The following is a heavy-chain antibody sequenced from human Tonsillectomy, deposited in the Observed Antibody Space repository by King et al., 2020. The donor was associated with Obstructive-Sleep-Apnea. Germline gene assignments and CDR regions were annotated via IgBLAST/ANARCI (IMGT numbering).Heavy chain of an antibody. CDR1: GYTFTSYG. J-gene: IGHJ6*02. CDR2: ISPYNGNT. V-gene: IGHV1-18*01. Sequence: QLVQSGAEVKSPGASVKVSCKASGYTFTSYGISWVRQAPGQGLEWMGWISPYNGNTYYAQKVQGRVTMTTDTSTSTAYMEVRSLRSDDTAVYYCARDPPPYSRDYYGMDVWGQGTTVTVSS. CDR3: ARDPPPYSRDYYGMDV. D-gene: IGHD4-11*01.